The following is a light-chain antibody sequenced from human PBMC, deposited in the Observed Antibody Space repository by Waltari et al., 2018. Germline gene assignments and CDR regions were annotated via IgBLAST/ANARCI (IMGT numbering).Light chain of an antibody. J-gene: IGLJ3*02. V-gene: IGLV2-14*03. CDR3: SSYTSSSTLWV. CDR2: DVS. CDR1: SSDAGTYTY. Sequence: QSALTQPASVSGSPGQSITISCTGTSSDAGTYTYVSWYQQHPGKAPKLMIYDVSNRPSGVSKRLSGSKSGNTASLTISGLQAEDEADYYCSSYTSSSTLWVFGGGTKLTVL.